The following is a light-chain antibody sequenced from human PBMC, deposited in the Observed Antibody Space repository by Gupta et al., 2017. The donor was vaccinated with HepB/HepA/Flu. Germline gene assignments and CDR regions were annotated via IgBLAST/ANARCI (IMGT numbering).Light chain of an antibody. V-gene: IGLV1-44*01. J-gene: IGLJ2*01. CDR3: STWDDGLDGPV. CDR1: NSNSGRNT. Sequence: SLLTQPPSATGPPGETVPASCSGPNSNSGRNTVNWYQKLPGTAPKLLIFGNNRRPSGVSDRFSGSKSATSASLAVSGLQSEDEADYYCSTWDDGLDGPVFGGGTKLTVL. CDR2: GNN.